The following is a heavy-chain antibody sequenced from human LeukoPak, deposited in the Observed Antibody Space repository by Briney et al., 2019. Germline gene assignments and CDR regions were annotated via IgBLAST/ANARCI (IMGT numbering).Heavy chain of an antibody. CDR2: ISSSSYI. D-gene: IGHD2-15*01. J-gene: IGHJ4*02. CDR3: ARDSVSYCSGGSCFDY. CDR1: GFTFSSYS. Sequence: AGGSLRLSCAASGFTFSSYSMNWVRQAPGKGLEWVSSISSSSYIYYADSVKGRFTISRDNAKNSLYLQMNSLRAEDTAVYYCARDSVSYCSGGSCFDYWGQGTLVTVSS. V-gene: IGHV3-21*01.